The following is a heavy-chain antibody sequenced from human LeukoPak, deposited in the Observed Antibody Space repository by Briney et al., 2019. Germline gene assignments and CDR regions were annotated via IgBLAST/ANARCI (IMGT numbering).Heavy chain of an antibody. Sequence: GGSLRLSCATSGFTFSRHWMSWVRQAPGKGPEWVANIKQDGSERYYVHSVKGRYTISRDNAKNSLYLQMNSLRAEDTAVYYCARDGGHSTDLDYWGQGILVTVSS. J-gene: IGHJ4*02. D-gene: IGHD2-8*02. CDR3: ARDGGHSTDLDY. CDR2: IKQDGSER. V-gene: IGHV3-7*01. CDR1: GFTFSRHW.